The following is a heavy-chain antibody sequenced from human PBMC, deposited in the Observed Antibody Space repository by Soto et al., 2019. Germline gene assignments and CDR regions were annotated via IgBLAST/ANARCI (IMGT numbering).Heavy chain of an antibody. D-gene: IGHD6-19*01. V-gene: IGHV3-23*01. CDR2: ISGSGGST. Sequence: LRLSCAASGFTFSSYAMSWVRQAPGKGLEWVSAISGSGGSTYYADSVKGRFTISRDNSKNTLYLQMNSLRAEDTAVYYCAEDTGSSGWPLDYWGQGTLVTVSS. CDR1: GFTFSSYA. J-gene: IGHJ4*02. CDR3: AEDTGSSGWPLDY.